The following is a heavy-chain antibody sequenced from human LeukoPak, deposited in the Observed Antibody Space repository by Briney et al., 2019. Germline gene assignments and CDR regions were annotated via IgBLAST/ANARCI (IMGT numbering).Heavy chain of an antibody. D-gene: IGHD4-17*01. Sequence: ASVKVSCKASGYTFTSYYMHWVRQAPGQGLEGRGIINPSGGSTSYAQKFQGRVTMTRDTSTSTVYMELSSLRSEDTAVYYCARDYGDYGGGNWFDPWGQGTLVTVSS. V-gene: IGHV1-46*01. J-gene: IGHJ5*02. CDR1: GYTFTSYY. CDR3: ARDYGDYGGGNWFDP. CDR2: INPSGGST.